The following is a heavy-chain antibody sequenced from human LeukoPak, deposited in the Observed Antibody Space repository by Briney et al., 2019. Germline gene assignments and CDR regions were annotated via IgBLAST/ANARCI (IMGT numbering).Heavy chain of an antibody. CDR3: ARGRIVVVMNPYYYYGMDV. CDR2: IIPIFGTA. CDR1: GGTFSSYA. D-gene: IGHD3-22*01. J-gene: IGHJ6*02. V-gene: IGHV1-69*13. Sequence: SVKVSCKASGGTFSSYAISWVRQAPGQGLEWMGGIIPIFGTANYAQKFQGRVTITADESTSTAYMELSSLRSEDTAVYYCARGRIVVVMNPYYYYGMDVWGQGTTVTVSS.